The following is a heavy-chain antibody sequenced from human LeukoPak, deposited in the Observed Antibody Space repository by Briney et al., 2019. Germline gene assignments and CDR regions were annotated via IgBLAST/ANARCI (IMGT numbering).Heavy chain of an antibody. CDR2: IYHSGST. D-gene: IGHD2-15*01. CDR3: ARGYCSGGSCYSYYYYNYMDV. Sequence: SETLSLTCTVSGYSISSGYYWGWIRQPPGKGLEWIGSIYHSGSTYYNPSLKSRVTISVDTSKNQFSLKLSSVTAADTAVYYCARGYCSGGSCYSYYYYNYMDVWGKGTTATVSS. J-gene: IGHJ6*03. V-gene: IGHV4-38-2*02. CDR1: GYSISSGYY.